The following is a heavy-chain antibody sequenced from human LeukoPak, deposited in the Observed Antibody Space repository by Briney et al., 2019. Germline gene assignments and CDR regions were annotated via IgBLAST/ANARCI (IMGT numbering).Heavy chain of an antibody. J-gene: IGHJ4*02. V-gene: IGHV3-9*03. CDR3: AKGAYGSGSYYLFDY. Sequence: GRSLRLSCAASGLTFDDYAIHWVRQAPGKGLEWVSGISWNSGSIGYADSVKGRFTISRDNAKNSLYLQMNSLRAEDMALYYCAKGAYGSGSYYLFDYWGQGTLVTVSS. CDR2: ISWNSGSI. D-gene: IGHD3-10*01. CDR1: GLTFDDYA.